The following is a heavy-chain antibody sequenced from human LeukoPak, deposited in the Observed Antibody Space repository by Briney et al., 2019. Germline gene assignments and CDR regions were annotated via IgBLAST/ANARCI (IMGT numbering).Heavy chain of an antibody. D-gene: IGHD6-13*01. J-gene: IGHJ6*03. CDR3: ARHGRTAAGTYYYYYYYMDV. Sequence: SETLSLTCAVYGGSFSGYYWSWIRQPPGKGLEWIGEINHSGSTNYNPSLKSRVTISVDTSKNQFSLKLSSVTAADTAVYYCARHGRTAAGTYYYYYYYMDVWGKGTTVTISS. CDR2: INHSGST. V-gene: IGHV4-34*01. CDR1: GGSFSGYY.